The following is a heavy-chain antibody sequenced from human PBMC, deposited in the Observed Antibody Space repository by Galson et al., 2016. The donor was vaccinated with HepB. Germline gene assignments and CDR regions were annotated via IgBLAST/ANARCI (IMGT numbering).Heavy chain of an antibody. V-gene: IGHV3-23*01. Sequence: SLRLSCAASGFTLRRSVMSWIRQAPGKGPEWVSGISETGSDSYYADSVRGRFTISRDNSKNMVYLQLNSLRAEDTAVYYCAKRPTWRIAIPVDYFDYWGQGTMVTVSS. CDR2: ISETGSDS. J-gene: IGHJ4*02. CDR3: AKRPTWRIAIPVDYFDY. D-gene: IGHD6-13*01. CDR1: GFTLRRSV.